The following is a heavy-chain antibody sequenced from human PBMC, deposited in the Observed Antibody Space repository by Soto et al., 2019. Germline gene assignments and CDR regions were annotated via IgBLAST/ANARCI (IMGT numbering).Heavy chain of an antibody. V-gene: IGHV3-7*04. Sequence: EVQLVESGGGLVQPGGSLRLSCAASGFTFSNYRMSWVRQAPGKGREWVANIREDGGEKQYVDSVKGRFTISRDNAKNSLYLQMNSRRVEDTAVYYCVRGGYSYAFWGQGTLVTVSS. CDR3: VRGGYSYAF. D-gene: IGHD5-18*01. CDR2: IREDGGEK. CDR1: GFTFSNYR. J-gene: IGHJ4*02.